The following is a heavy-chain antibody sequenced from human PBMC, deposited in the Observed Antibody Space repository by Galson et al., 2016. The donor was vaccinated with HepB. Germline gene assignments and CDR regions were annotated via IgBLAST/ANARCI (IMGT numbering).Heavy chain of an antibody. Sequence: SLRLSCAASGFTFSSYWMHWVRQAPGKGLVWVSHINSDGSGTSYADSVKGRFTISRDNAKNTLYLQMNSLRAEDTAVYYCARNLAAGFGMDVWGQGTTATVSS. CDR1: GFTFSSYW. CDR2: INSDGSGT. CDR3: ARNLAAGFGMDV. V-gene: IGHV3-74*01. J-gene: IGHJ6*02.